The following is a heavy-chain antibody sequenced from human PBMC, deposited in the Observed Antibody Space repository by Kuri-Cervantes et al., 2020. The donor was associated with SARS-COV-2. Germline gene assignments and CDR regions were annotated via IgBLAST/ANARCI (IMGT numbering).Heavy chain of an antibody. CDR1: GYSLSSGYY. D-gene: IGHD6-13*01. Sequence: GSLRLSCAVSGYSLSSGYYWGWIRQPPGKGLEWIGSIYHSGSTYYNPSLKSRVTISVDTSKNQFSLKLSSVTAADTAVYYCARVTRAGAAAFRWDYMDVWGKGTTVTVSS. V-gene: IGHV4-38-2*01. CDR3: ARVTRAGAAAFRWDYMDV. CDR2: IYHSGST. J-gene: IGHJ6*03.